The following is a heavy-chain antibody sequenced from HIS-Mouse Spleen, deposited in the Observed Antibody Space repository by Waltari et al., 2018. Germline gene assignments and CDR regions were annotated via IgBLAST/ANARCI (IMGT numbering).Heavy chain of an antibody. D-gene: IGHD5-18*01. V-gene: IGHV4-34*01. CDR1: GGSFSGYY. CDR3: ASREDVDTAMVKAFDI. J-gene: IGHJ3*02. Sequence: QVQLQQWGAGLLKPSETLSLTCAVYGGSFSGYYWSWIRQPPGKGLEWIGEINHSGSTNYNPSIKSRVTISVDPSKNQFSLKLSSVTAADTAVYYCASREDVDTAMVKAFDIWGQGTMVTVSS. CDR2: INHSGST.